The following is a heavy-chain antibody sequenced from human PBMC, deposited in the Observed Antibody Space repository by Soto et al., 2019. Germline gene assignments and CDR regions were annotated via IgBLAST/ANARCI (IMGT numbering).Heavy chain of an antibody. J-gene: IGHJ4*02. Sequence: QVQLVESGGGVVQPGRSLRLSCAASGFTFSSYGMHWVRQAPGKGLEWVAVIWYDGSNKYYADSVKGRFTISRDNSKNTLYLQMNSLRAEDTAVYYCARDGYWSGGSCYSVPVFDYWGQGTLVTASS. CDR1: GFTFSSYG. D-gene: IGHD2-15*01. CDR3: ARDGYWSGGSCYSVPVFDY. CDR2: IWYDGSNK. V-gene: IGHV3-33*01.